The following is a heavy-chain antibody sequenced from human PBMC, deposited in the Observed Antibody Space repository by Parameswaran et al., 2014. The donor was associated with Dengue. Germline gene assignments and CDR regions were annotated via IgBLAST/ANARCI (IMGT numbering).Heavy chain of an antibody. CDR2: INSDGSST. V-gene: IGHV3-74*01. Sequence: WIRQPPGKGLVWVSRINSDGSSTSYADSVKGRFTISRDNAKNTLYLQMNSLRAEDTAVYYCAINGGGYSGYEIEQYYYYYGMDVWGQGTTVTVSS. J-gene: IGHJ6*02. CDR3: AINGGGYSGYEIEQYYYYYGMDV. D-gene: IGHD5-12*01.